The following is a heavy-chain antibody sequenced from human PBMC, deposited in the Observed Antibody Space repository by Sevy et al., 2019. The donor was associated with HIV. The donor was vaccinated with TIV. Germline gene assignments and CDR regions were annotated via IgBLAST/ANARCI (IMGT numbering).Heavy chain of an antibody. CDR1: GYTFTSYG. J-gene: IGHJ4*02. D-gene: IGHD5-18*01. Sequence: ASVKVSCKASGYTFTSYGISWVRQAPGQGLEWMEWISAYNGNTNYAQKLQGRVTMTTDTSTRTAYMELRSRRSDDTAVYYCARDNRGYSYGYKGYWGQGTLVTVSS. CDR3: ARDNRGYSYGYKGY. V-gene: IGHV1-18*04. CDR2: ISAYNGNT.